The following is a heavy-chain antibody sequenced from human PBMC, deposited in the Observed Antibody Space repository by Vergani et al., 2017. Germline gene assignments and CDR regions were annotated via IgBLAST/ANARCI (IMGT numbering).Heavy chain of an antibody. CDR3: TKGSCGYTGYFFDY. CDR1: GFSFPGSA. J-gene: IGHJ4*02. CDR2: VSGSSATP. Sequence: EVQLLESGGGLVQPGGSLRLSCEASGFSFPGSAMSWVRQAPGKGLEWVSSVSGSSATPYYADSVKGRFIISRDNSKNTLHLQMNSLRADDTAVYYCTKGSCGYTGYFFDYWGQGTLATVSS. D-gene: IGHD5-12*01. V-gene: IGHV3-23*01.